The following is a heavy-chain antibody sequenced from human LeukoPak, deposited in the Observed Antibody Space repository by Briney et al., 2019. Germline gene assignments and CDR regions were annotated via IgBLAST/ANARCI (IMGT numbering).Heavy chain of an antibody. CDR2: ISAYNGNT. CDR1: GYTFTGYY. CDR3: ATGAAFDVAGLVPFDY. J-gene: IGHJ4*02. D-gene: IGHD6-19*01. V-gene: IGHV1-18*04. Sequence: ASVKVSCKASGYTFTGYYMHWVRQAPGQGLEWMGWISAYNGNTNYAQKLQGRVTMTEDTSTDTAYMELSNLRSEDTAVYYCATGAAFDVAGLVPFDYWGQGTLVTVSS.